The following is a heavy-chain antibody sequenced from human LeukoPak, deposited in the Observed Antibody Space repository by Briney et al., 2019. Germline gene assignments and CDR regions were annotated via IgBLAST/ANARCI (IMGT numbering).Heavy chain of an antibody. CDR3: AKAPPAATKYYYGMDV. V-gene: IGHV3-23*01. J-gene: IGHJ6*02. CDR2: ISGSGVST. D-gene: IGHD2-2*01. Sequence: PGGSLRLSCAASGFTFNNYGMSWVRQAPGKGLEWVSAISGSGVSTYYADSVKGRFTVSRDNSKNTLFLHMNSLRVEDTAVYYCAKAPPAATKYYYGMDVWGQGTTVTVSS. CDR1: GFTFNNYG.